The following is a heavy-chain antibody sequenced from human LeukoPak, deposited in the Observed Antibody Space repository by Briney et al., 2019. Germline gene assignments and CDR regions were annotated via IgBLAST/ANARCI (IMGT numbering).Heavy chain of an antibody. Sequence: PGGSLRLSCAASGFTFSSYSMNWVRQAPGKGLEWVSYISSSSSTIYYADSVKGRFTISRDNAKNSLYLQMNSLRAEDTAVYYCARDGGGSGSYYPAWWFDPWGQGTLVTVSS. D-gene: IGHD3-10*01. CDR1: GFTFSSYS. J-gene: IGHJ5*02. CDR3: ARDGGGSGSYYPAWWFDP. V-gene: IGHV3-48*04. CDR2: ISSSSSTI.